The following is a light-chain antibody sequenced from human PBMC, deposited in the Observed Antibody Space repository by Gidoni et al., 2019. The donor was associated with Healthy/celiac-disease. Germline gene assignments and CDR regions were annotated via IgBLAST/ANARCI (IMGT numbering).Light chain of an antibody. V-gene: IGKV4-1*01. CDR2: WAS. CDR3: QQYYSTPHT. Sequence: DIVMTQSPYSLAVSLGERATINCKSSQSVLYSSNNKNYLAWYQQKPGQPPKLLIYWASTRESGVPDRFSGSGSGTDFTLTISSLQAEDVAVYYCQQYYSTPHTFXXXTKLEIK. CDR1: QSVLYSSNNKNY. J-gene: IGKJ2*01.